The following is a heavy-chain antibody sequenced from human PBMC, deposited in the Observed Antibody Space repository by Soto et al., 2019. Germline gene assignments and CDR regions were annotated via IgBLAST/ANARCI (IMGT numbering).Heavy chain of an antibody. CDR3: ARDRGGADPYFDY. CDR2: IYYSGYT. D-gene: IGHD3-10*01. V-gene: IGHV4-31*03. J-gene: IGHJ4*02. CDR1: GGSISSSGYY. Sequence: QVQLQESGPGLVKPSQTLSLTCTVSGGSISSSGYYWSWIRQHPGKGLEWTGYIYYSGYTSYNPSHKSRVTMSVDTSKGQFSLKLSSVTAADTAVYYCARDRGGADPYFDYWGQGILVTVSS.